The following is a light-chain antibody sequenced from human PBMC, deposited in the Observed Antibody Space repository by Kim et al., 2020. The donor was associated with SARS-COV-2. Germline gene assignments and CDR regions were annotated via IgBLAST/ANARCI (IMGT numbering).Light chain of an antibody. CDR2: LNSDGSH. V-gene: IGLV4-69*01. CDR3: QTWGTGILVV. CDR1: SGHSSYA. Sequence: QLVLTQSPSASASLGASVKLTCTLSSGHSSYAIAWHQQQPEKGPRYLMKLNSDGSHSKGDGIPDRFSGSSSGAERYLTISSPQSEDEADYYCQTWGTGILVVFGGGTQLTVL. J-gene: IGLJ2*01.